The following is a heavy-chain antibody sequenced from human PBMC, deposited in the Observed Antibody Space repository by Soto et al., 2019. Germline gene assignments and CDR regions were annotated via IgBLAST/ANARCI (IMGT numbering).Heavy chain of an antibody. CDR1: GFTFSSYG. V-gene: IGHV3-30*18. D-gene: IGHD2-15*01. CDR3: AKDAIERRCSGGSCYYYYYMDV. J-gene: IGHJ6*03. Sequence: GESLKISCAASGFTFSSYGMHWVRQAPGKGLEWVAVISYDGSNKYYADSVKGRFTISRDNSKNTLYLQMNSLRAEDTAVYYCAKDAIERRCSGGSCYYYYYMDVWGKGTTVTVSS. CDR2: ISYDGSNK.